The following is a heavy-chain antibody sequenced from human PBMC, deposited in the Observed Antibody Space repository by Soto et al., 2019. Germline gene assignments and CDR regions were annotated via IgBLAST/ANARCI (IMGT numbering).Heavy chain of an antibody. CDR1: GGTFSSYT. D-gene: IGHD6-19*01. J-gene: IGHJ4*02. CDR3: ARSSSGWSENDY. Sequence: QVQLLQSGSEVNKPGSSVKVSCKASGGTFSSYTISWVRQAPGQGLEWMGRIIPILGIANYAQKFQGKVTITADKSTSTAYIELSSLISEDTAVYYCARSSSGWSENDYWGQGTLVTVS. CDR2: IIPILGIA. V-gene: IGHV1-69*02.